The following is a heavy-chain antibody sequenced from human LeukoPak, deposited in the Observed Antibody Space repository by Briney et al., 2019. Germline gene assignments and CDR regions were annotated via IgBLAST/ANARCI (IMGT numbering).Heavy chain of an antibody. CDR1: GFTFSSYW. CDR2: IKQDGSEK. J-gene: IGHJ3*02. CDR3: ARAGVYYYDAFDI. Sequence: GGSLRFSCAASGFTFSSYWMSWVRQAPGKGLEWVANIKQDGSEKYYVDSVKGRFTISRDNAKNSLYLQMNSLRAEDTAVYYCARAGVYYYDAFDIWGQGTMVTVSS. V-gene: IGHV3-7*01. D-gene: IGHD3-10*01.